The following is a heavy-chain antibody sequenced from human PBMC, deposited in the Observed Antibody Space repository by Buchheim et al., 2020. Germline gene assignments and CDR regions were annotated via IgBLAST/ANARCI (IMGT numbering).Heavy chain of an antibody. J-gene: IGHJ4*02. CDR2: IDWNDGK. D-gene: IGHD2-21*01. Sequence: QGALKESGPALVKPTQTLTLTYTFSGFSLSTSGVRVSWVRQPPGKALEWLARIDWNDGKFYSSSLKTRLTISKDTSKNQLVLTMTNMDPVDTATYYCARMIWWSHDCWGQGTL. CDR1: GFSLSTSGVR. CDR3: ARMIWWSHDC. V-gene: IGHV2-70*04.